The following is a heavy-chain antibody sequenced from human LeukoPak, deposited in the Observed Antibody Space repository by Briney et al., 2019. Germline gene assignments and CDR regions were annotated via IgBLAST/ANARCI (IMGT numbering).Heavy chain of an antibody. Sequence: GASVKVSCKASGYTFTSYYMYWVRQATGQGLEWMGWMNPNSGNTGYAQKFQGRVTMTRNTSISTAYMELSSLRSEDTAVYYCARDYYDSSGYDTYYYYYGMDVWGQGTTVTVSS. CDR1: GYTFTSYY. J-gene: IGHJ6*02. D-gene: IGHD3-22*01. V-gene: IGHV1-8*02. CDR2: MNPNSGNT. CDR3: ARDYYDSSGYDTYYYYYGMDV.